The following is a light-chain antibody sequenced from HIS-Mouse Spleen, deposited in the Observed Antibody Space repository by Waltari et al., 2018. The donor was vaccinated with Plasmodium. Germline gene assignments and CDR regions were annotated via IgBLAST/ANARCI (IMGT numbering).Light chain of an antibody. V-gene: IGLV2-11*01. Sequence: QSALTQPRSVSGSPGQSVTISCTGTRSDVGGYNYVSWYQQHPGKAPKLMIYDVSKRPSGVPDRFSGSKSGNTASLTISGLQAEDEADYYCCSYAGSYTFGVFGTGTKVTVL. CDR2: DVS. J-gene: IGLJ1*01. CDR3: CSYAGSYTFGV. CDR1: RSDVGGYNY.